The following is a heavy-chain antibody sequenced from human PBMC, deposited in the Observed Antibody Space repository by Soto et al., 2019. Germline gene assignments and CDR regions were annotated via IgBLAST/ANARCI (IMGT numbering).Heavy chain of an antibody. J-gene: IGHJ4*02. CDR3: ARDDLRVVVAATGSFDY. D-gene: IGHD2-15*01. Sequence: QVQLVESGGGVVQPGRSLRLSCAASGFTFSSYGMHWVRQAPGKGLEWVAVIWYDGSNKYYADSVKGRFTISRDNSKNTLYLQMNSLRAEDTAVYYCARDDLRVVVAATGSFDYWGQGTLVTVSS. CDR1: GFTFSSYG. CDR2: IWYDGSNK. V-gene: IGHV3-33*01.